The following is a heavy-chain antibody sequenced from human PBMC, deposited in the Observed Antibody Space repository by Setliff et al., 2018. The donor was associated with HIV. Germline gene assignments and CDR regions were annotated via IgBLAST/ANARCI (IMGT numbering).Heavy chain of an antibody. Sequence: SETLSLTCFVSGVSISGHFWGWIRQPPGKGLEWIGYIYTSGPTEYNPSLDSRVTISVDTSRDQFFLNLRSVTAADTALYFCARLIHTGLLYFDYWGLGMLVTVSS. J-gene: IGHJ4*02. CDR2: IYTSGPT. D-gene: IGHD2-8*02. CDR3: ARLIHTGLLYFDY. CDR1: GVSISGHF. V-gene: IGHV4-4*09.